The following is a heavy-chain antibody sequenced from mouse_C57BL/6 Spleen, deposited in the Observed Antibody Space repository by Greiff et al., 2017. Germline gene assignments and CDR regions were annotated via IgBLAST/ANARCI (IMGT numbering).Heavy chain of an antibody. Sequence: QVQLQQPGAELVRPGSSVKLSCKASGYTFTSYWMHWVKQRPIQGLEWIGNIDPSDSETHYNQKFKDKATLTVDKSSSTAYMQLSSLTSEDSAVYYCARMYYSNRYFDYWGQGTTLTVSS. V-gene: IGHV1-52*01. CDR1: GYTFTSYW. CDR2: IDPSDSET. J-gene: IGHJ2*01. D-gene: IGHD2-5*01. CDR3: ARMYYSNRYFDY.